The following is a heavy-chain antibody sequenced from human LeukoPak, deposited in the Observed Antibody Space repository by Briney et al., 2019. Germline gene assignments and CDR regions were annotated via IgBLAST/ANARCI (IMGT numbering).Heavy chain of an antibody. J-gene: IGHJ6*02. CDR2: IYYSGST. CDR3: ARDRITMVRGALRYYGMDV. D-gene: IGHD3-10*01. Sequence: LETLSLTCTVSGGSINNYYWSWIRQPPGKGPDRIGYIYYSGSTNYNPSLKSRVTISVDTSKNQFSLKLNSVTAADTAVYYCARDRITMVRGALRYYGMDVWGQGTTVTVSS. CDR1: GGSINNYY. V-gene: IGHV4-59*01.